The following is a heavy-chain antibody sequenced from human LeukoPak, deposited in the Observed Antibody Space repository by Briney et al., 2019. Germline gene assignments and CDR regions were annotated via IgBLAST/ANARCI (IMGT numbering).Heavy chain of an antibody. J-gene: IGHJ4*02. CDR3: AKDRDGGSTTTAKGFDY. Sequence: GGSLRLSCAASGFSFSNYCMSWVRQPAGKGPEWVSGISTSGGRTYYADSMRGRFNISRDNSKDTLYLQMNSLRADDTAIYYCAKDRDGGSTTTAKGFDYWAQGTLVTVPS. V-gene: IGHV3-23*01. D-gene: IGHD2/OR15-2a*01. CDR1: GFSFSNYC. CDR2: ISTSGGRT.